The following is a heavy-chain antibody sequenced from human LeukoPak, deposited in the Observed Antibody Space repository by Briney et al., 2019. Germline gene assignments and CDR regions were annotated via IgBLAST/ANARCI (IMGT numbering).Heavy chain of an antibody. CDR2: INHSGST. V-gene: IGHV4-34*01. CDR3: ARGSGRWSGPPSSLDV. Sequence: PSETLSLTCAVYGGSFSGYYWSWIRQPPGKGLEWIGEINHSGSTNYNPSLKSRVTISVDTSKNQFSLKLSSVTAADTAVYYCARGSGRWSGPPSSLDVWGQGTTVTVSS. J-gene: IGHJ6*02. D-gene: IGHD3-3*01. CDR1: GGSFSGYY.